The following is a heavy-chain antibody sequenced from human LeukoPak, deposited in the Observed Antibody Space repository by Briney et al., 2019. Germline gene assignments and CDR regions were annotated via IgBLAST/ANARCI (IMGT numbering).Heavy chain of an antibody. D-gene: IGHD4-17*01. CDR2: INPSGGST. J-gene: IGHJ4*02. CDR3: ARDRGREDGDYGWAPSFDY. V-gene: IGHV1-46*01. CDR1: GYTFTSYY. Sequence: GASVKVSCKASGYTFTSYYMHWVRQAPGQGLEWMGIINPSGGSTSYAQKFQGRVTMTRDTSTSTVYMELSSLRSEDTAVYYCARDRGREDGDYGWAPSFDYWGQGTLVTVSS.